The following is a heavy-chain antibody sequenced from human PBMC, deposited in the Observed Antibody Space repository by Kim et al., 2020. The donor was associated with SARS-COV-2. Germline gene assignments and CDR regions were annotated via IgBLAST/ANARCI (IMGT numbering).Heavy chain of an antibody. Sequence: GGSLRLSCAASGFTFSSYWMHWVRQAPGKGLVWVSRINSDGSSTSYADSVKGRFTISRDNAKNTLYLQMNSLRAEDTAVYYCARVPDPYYYDSSPPDYWGQGTLVTVSS. CDR1: GFTFSSYW. J-gene: IGHJ4*02. CDR2: INSDGSST. V-gene: IGHV3-74*01. D-gene: IGHD3-22*01. CDR3: ARVPDPYYYDSSPPDY.